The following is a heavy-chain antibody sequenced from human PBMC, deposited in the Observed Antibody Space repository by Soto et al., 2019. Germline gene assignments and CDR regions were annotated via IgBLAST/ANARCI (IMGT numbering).Heavy chain of an antibody. CDR3: ARGRGITIFGVVITRLWFDP. CDR1: CGSFSGYY. V-gene: IGHV4-34*01. D-gene: IGHD3-3*01. Sequence: SETLSLTCAVYCGSFSGYYWSWIRQPPGKGLEWIGEINHSGSTNYNPSLKSRVTISVDTSKNQFSLKLSSVTAADTAVYYCARGRGITIFGVVITRLWFDPWGQGTLVTVSS. J-gene: IGHJ5*02. CDR2: INHSGST.